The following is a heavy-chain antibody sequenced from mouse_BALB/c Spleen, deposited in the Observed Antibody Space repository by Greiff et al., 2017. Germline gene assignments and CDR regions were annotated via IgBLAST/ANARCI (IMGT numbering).Heavy chain of an antibody. CDR1: GYTFTSYV. D-gene: IGHD1-3*01. CDR2: INPYNDGT. CDR3: ARYNYRYWYFDV. J-gene: IGHJ1*01. V-gene: IGHV1-14*01. Sequence: EVKLQESGPELVKPGASVKMSCKASGYTFTSYVMHWVKQKPGQGLEWIGYINPYNDGTKYNEKFKGKATLTSDKSSSTAYMELSSLTSEDSAVYYCARYNYRYWYFDVWGAGTTVTVSS.